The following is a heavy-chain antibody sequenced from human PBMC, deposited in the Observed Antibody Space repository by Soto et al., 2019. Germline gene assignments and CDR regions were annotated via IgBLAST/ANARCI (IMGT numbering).Heavy chain of an antibody. CDR2: ISGSGGST. CDR1: GFTFSSYA. Sequence: GGSLRLSCAASGFTFSSYAMSWVRQAPGKGLEWVSAISGSGGSTYYADSVKGRFTISRDNSKNTLYLQMNSLRAEDTAVYYCAKDYRYFDWLGSRLQTKTGFDYWGQGTLVTVSS. D-gene: IGHD3-9*01. J-gene: IGHJ4*02. V-gene: IGHV3-23*01. CDR3: AKDYRYFDWLGSRLQTKTGFDY.